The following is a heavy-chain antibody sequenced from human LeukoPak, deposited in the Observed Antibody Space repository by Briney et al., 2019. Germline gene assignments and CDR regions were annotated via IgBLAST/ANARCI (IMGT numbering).Heavy chain of an antibody. D-gene: IGHD3-10*01. Sequence: TSETLSLTCTVSGGSISSSSYYWGWIRQPPGKGLEWIGSIYYSGSTNYNPSLKSRVTISVDTSKNQFSLKLSSVTAADAAVYYCARGLWFGKKRWFDPWGQGTLVTVSS. CDR2: IYYSGST. V-gene: IGHV4-39*07. CDR1: GGSISSSSYY. J-gene: IGHJ5*02. CDR3: ARGLWFGKKRWFDP.